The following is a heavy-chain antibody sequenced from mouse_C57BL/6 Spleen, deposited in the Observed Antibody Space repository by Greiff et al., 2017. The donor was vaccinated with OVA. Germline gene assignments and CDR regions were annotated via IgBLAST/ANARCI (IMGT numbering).Heavy chain of an antibody. Sequence: EVQRVESGGGLVKPGGSLKLSCAASGFTFSDYGMHWVRQAPEKGLEWVAYISSGSSTIYYADTVKGRFTISRDNAKNTLFLQMTSLRSEDTAMYYCARNWDGGAMDYWGQGTSVTVSS. J-gene: IGHJ4*01. D-gene: IGHD4-1*01. V-gene: IGHV5-17*01. CDR1: GFTFSDYG. CDR2: ISSGSSTI. CDR3: ARNWDGGAMDY.